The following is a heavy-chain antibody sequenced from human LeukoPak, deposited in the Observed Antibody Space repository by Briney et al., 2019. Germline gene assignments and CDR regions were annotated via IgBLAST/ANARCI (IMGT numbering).Heavy chain of an antibody. V-gene: IGHV3-23*01. D-gene: IGHD6-19*01. Sequence: AGGSLRLSCEASGFTFSNYAMSWVRQAPGKGLKWVSAISGSAVSTYYADSVKGRFTISRDNSKNTLYLQMNSLRAEDTAVYYCAKGGYISGWYEGYWGQGVLVTVSS. CDR1: GFTFSNYA. J-gene: IGHJ4*02. CDR3: AKGGYISGWYEGY. CDR2: ISGSAVST.